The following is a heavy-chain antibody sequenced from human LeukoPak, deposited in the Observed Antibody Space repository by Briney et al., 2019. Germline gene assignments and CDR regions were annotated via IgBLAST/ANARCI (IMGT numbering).Heavy chain of an antibody. Sequence: GGSLRLSCAASGFTFSSYSMNWVRQAPGKGLEWVSSISSSSSYIYYADSVKGRFTISRDNAKNSLYLQMNSLGAEDTAVYYCARDYSGYDYLAADYWGQGTLVTVSS. CDR2: ISSSSSYI. V-gene: IGHV3-21*01. J-gene: IGHJ4*02. CDR1: GFTFSSYS. CDR3: ARDYSGYDYLAADY. D-gene: IGHD5-12*01.